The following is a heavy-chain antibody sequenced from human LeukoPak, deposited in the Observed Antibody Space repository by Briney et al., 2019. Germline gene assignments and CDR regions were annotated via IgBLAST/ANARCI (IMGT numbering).Heavy chain of an antibody. Sequence: ASVNVSFKSSVYTFPGYYMHGVRQARGQGLDGMGWITPNSGGTNYAQKFQGRVTMTRDTSISTAYMELSRLRSDDTAVYYCAREHSSSSGKVFDYWGQGTLVTVSS. V-gene: IGHV1-2*02. CDR3: AREHSSSSGKVFDY. D-gene: IGHD6-6*01. J-gene: IGHJ4*02. CDR1: VYTFPGYY. CDR2: ITPNSGGT.